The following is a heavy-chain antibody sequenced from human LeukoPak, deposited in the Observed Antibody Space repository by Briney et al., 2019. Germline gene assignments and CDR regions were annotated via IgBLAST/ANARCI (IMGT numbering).Heavy chain of an antibody. V-gene: IGHV1-2*02. CDR1: GYPFTGYY. J-gene: IGHJ4*02. D-gene: IGHD4-17*01. CDR2: INPNSGGT. CDR3: AREISDYASAY. Sequence: ASVKVSCKASGYPFTGYYIHWVRQAPGQGLEWMGWINPNSGGTNYAQKFQGRVTMTSDTSITTAYMDLSRLTSDDTAEYYCAREISDYASAYWGQGTLVTVSS.